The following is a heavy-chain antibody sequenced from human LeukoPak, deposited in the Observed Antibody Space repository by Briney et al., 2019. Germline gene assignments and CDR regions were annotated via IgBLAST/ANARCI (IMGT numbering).Heavy chain of an antibody. J-gene: IGHJ4*02. CDR2: ISSSSSTI. CDR3: ARSAPLRYFDY. V-gene: IGHV3-48*04. D-gene: IGHD3-3*01. CDR1: GFTFGTYW. Sequence: GGSLRLSCAASGFTFGTYWMNWVRQAPGKGLEWVSYISSSSSTIYYADSVKGRFTISRDNAKNSLYLQMNSLRAEDTAVYYCARSAPLRYFDYWGQGTLVTVSS.